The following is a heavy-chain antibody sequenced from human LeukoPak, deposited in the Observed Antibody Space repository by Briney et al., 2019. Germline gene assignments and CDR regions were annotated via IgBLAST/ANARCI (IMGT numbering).Heavy chain of an antibody. J-gene: IGHJ5*02. CDR2: INSEGSST. V-gene: IGHV3-74*01. CDR3: ASGDYDFWSGYYTGHRFDP. Sequence: GGSLRLSCAASGSTFSSYWMHWVRQAPGKGLVWVSRINSEGSSTSYADSVKGRFTISRDNAKNTLYLQMNSLRAEDTAVYYCASGDYDFWSGYYTGHRFDPWGQGTLVTVSS. CDR1: GSTFSSYW. D-gene: IGHD3-3*01.